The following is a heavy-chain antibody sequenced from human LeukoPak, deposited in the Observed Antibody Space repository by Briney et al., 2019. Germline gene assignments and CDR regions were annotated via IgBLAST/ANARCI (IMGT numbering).Heavy chain of an antibody. V-gene: IGHV4-59*08. CDR1: GGSISSYY. D-gene: IGHD3-10*01. CDR3: ARFGRYYYGMDV. CDR2: IYYSGST. J-gene: IGHJ6*02. Sequence: SETLSLTCTVSGGSISSYYWSWIRQPPGKGLEWIGYIYYSGSTNYNPSLKSRVTISVDTSKNQFFLKLSSVTAADTAVYYCARFGRYYYGMDVWGQGTTVTVSS.